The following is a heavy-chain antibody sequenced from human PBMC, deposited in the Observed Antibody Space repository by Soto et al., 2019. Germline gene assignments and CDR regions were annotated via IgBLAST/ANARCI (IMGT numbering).Heavy chain of an antibody. D-gene: IGHD6-19*01. CDR2: INAGNGNT. CDR1: GYSFINYA. V-gene: IGHV1-3*01. Sequence: QIQLVQSGAEVKKPGASVKVSCKASGYSFINYAMHWVRQAPGQRPEWMGWINAGNGNTKYSQKLQDRVTITRDTSASTAYMELSSLRSEDTAVYYCANDGAVAGDINFDYWGQGILVTVSS. J-gene: IGHJ4*02. CDR3: ANDGAVAGDINFDY.